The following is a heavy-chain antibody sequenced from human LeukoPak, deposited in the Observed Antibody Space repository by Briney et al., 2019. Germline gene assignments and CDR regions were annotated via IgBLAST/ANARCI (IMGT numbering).Heavy chain of an antibody. CDR1: GFTFSGSA. CDR3: ARKTRGWFDP. CDR2: IRSKANSYAT. J-gene: IGHJ5*02. V-gene: IGHV3-73*01. D-gene: IGHD3-10*01. Sequence: GGSLRLSCAASGFTFSGSAMHWVRQASGKGLEWVGRIRSKANSYATAYAASVKGRFTLSRDDSKNTAYLQMNSLKTEDTAVYYCARKTRGWFDPWGQGTLVTVSS.